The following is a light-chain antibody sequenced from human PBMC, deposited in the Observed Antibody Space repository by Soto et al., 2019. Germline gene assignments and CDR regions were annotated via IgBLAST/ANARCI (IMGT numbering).Light chain of an antibody. CDR1: SSDVGSYNL. Sequence: QSALTQPASVSGSPGQSITISCTGTSSDVGSYNLVSWYQQHPGKAPKLIIYDVSSRPSGVSNRFPGSKSGNTASLTISGLQAEDEADYYCSSHTSSSTPYVFGTGTKLTVL. V-gene: IGLV2-14*02. CDR2: DVS. J-gene: IGLJ1*01. CDR3: SSHTSSSTPYV.